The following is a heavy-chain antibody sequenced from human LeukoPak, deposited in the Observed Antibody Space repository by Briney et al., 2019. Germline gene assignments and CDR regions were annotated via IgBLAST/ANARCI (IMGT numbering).Heavy chain of an antibody. J-gene: IGHJ4*02. CDR3: ARTRTYDFWSGYYDAHFDY. Sequence: ASVKVSCKASGYTFTGYYMHWVRQAPGQGLEWMGWINPNSGGTNYAQKFQGWVTMTRDTSISTAYMELSRLRSDDTAVYYCARTRTYDFWSGYYDAHFDYWAREPWSPSPQ. CDR1: GYTFTGYY. CDR2: INPNSGGT. V-gene: IGHV1-2*04. D-gene: IGHD3-3*01.